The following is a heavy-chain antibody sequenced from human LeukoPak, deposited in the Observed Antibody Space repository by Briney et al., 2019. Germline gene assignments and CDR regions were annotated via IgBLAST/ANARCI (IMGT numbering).Heavy chain of an antibody. V-gene: IGHV1-69*06. J-gene: IGHJ6*03. CDR1: GGTFSSYA. CDR2: IIPIFGTA. CDR3: ARGRIAVAAQRRYYYYYYMDV. D-gene: IGHD6-19*01. Sequence: SVKVSCKASGGTFSSYAISWVRQAPGQGLEWMGGIIPIFGTANYAQKFQGRVTITADKSTSTAYMELSSLRSEDTAVYYCARGRIAVAAQRRYYYYYYMDVWGKGTTVTISS.